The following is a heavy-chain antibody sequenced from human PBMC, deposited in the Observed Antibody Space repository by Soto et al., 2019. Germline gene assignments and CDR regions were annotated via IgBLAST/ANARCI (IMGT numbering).Heavy chain of an antibody. V-gene: IGHV1-69*01. Sequence: QVQLVQSGAEVKKPGSSVKVSCKASGGTFSSYRINWVRQAPGQGLEWVGGIVPIYRTADYAQKFQGRVTITADESALTSYMELRSLKSQDTAVYYCVRDSGAKLSSSWGHGTLVTVSS. D-gene: IGHD6-13*01. CDR2: IVPIYRTA. J-gene: IGHJ4*01. CDR3: VRDSGAKLSSS. CDR1: GGTFSSYR.